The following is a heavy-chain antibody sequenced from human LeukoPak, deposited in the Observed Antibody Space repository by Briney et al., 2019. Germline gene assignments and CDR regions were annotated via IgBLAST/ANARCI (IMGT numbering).Heavy chain of an antibody. CDR3: ARQPEDYGEDYFDY. V-gene: IGHV5-51*01. D-gene: IGHD4-17*01. Sequence: GESLKISCKGSGYNFISYWIGWVRQMPGKGLEWMGIIYPGDSDTRYSPSSQGQVTISADKSISTAYLQWSSLKALDTAMYYCARQPEDYGEDYFDYWGQGTLVTVPS. CDR2: IYPGDSDT. J-gene: IGHJ4*02. CDR1: GYNFISYW.